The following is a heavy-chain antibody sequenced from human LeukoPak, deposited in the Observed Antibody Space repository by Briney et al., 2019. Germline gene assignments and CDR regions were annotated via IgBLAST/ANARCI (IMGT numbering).Heavy chain of an antibody. CDR3: ARGECSGGSCYSGY. D-gene: IGHD2-15*01. CDR1: GYTFTSYD. V-gene: IGHV1-8*01. J-gene: IGHJ4*02. Sequence: ASVKVSCKASGYTFTSYDINWVRQAPGQGLEWMGWMNPNSGNTVYAQKFQGRVTMTRNTSISTAYMELSSLRSEDTAVYYCARGECSGGSCYSGYWGQGTLVTVSS. CDR2: MNPNSGNT.